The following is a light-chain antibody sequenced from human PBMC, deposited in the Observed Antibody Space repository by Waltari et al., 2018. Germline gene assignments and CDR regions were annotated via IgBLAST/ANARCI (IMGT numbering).Light chain of an antibody. CDR1: QNIRND. CDR2: TAS. V-gene: IGKV1-39*01. J-gene: IGKJ4*01. CDR3: QQTYRAPLI. Sequence: DIQLTQSPSSLSASVGARLTITCRASQNIRNDLNWYQHKPGKAPKLLIYTASTLQTGVPSRFSAIGSGSDFTLTINDLQPDDFATYYCQQTYRAPLIFGGGTKVEIE.